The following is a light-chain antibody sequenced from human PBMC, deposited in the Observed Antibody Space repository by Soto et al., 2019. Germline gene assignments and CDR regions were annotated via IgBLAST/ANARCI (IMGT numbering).Light chain of an antibody. CDR2: GAS. V-gene: IGKV3-20*01. CDR3: QQYGSSPYT. Sequence: EIVLTQSPGTLSLSPGERATLSCRASQSVSSNYLAWYQQKPGQAPRLLIYGASSRATGTPDRFSGSGSGTDFTLTISRLEPEDFAVYYCQQYGSSPYTFGQGTKVDIK. J-gene: IGKJ2*01. CDR1: QSVSSNY.